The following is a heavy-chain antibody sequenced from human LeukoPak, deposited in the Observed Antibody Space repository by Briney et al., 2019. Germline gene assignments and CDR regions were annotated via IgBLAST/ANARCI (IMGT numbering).Heavy chain of an antibody. J-gene: IGHJ6*03. CDR1: GFTFSSYG. CDR3: AKDDYDILTGIYYYYMDV. CDR2: IRYDGSNK. D-gene: IGHD3-9*01. Sequence: PGGSLRLSCAASGFTFSSYGMHWVRQAPGKGLEWVAFIRYDGSNKYYADSVKGRFTTSRDNSKNTLYLQMNSLRAEDTAVYYCAKDDYDILTGIYYYYMDVWGKGTTVTVSS. V-gene: IGHV3-30*02.